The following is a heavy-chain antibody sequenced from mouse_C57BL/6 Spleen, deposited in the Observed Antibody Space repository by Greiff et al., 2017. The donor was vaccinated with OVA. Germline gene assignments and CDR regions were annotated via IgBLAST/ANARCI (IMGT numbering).Heavy chain of an antibody. D-gene: IGHD2-5*01. J-gene: IGHJ4*01. CDR1: GYTFTSYW. Sequence: QVQLQQPGTELVKPGASVKLSCKASGYTFTSYWMHWVKQRPGQGLEWIGNINPSNGGTNYNEKFKSKATLTVDKSSSTAYMQLSSLTSEDSAVYYCARYGGYYSNSYAMDYWGQGTSVTVSS. CDR3: ARYGGYYSNSYAMDY. CDR2: INPSNGGT. V-gene: IGHV1-53*01.